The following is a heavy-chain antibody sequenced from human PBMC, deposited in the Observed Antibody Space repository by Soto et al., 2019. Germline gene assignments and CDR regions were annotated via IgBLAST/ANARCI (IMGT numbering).Heavy chain of an antibody. Sequence: SETLSLTCTVSGGSISSYYWSWIRQPPGKGLEWIGYIYYSGSTNYNPSLKSRVTISVDTSKNQFSLKLSSVTAADTAVYYCARHFGYCSGGSCPEGWFDPWGQGTLVTVSS. CDR1: GGSISSYY. D-gene: IGHD2-15*01. V-gene: IGHV4-59*08. CDR2: IYYSGST. CDR3: ARHFGYCSGGSCPEGWFDP. J-gene: IGHJ5*02.